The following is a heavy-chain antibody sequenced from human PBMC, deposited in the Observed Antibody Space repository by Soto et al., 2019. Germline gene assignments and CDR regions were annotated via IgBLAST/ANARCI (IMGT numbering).Heavy chain of an antibody. Sequence: EVQLLESGGDLVQPGGSLRLSCAASGATLPFVTYAMAWVRQAPGRGLAWVSTISGSGDDTYYADSVRGRFTISRDKSNNALNMQISNLMAEDTGVNYCTKSSVTMCGDVWGQGTTVIVSS. CDR1: GATLPFVTYA. J-gene: IGHJ6*02. CDR3: TKSSVTMCGDV. CDR2: ISGSGDDT. V-gene: IGHV3-23*01. D-gene: IGHD6-19*01.